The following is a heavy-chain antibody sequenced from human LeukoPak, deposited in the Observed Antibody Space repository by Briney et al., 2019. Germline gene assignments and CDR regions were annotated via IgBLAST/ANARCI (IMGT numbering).Heavy chain of an antibody. Sequence: PGGSLRLSCAASGFTFSSYSMNWVRQAPGKGLEWVSSISSSSSYIYYADSVKGRFTISRDNAKNSLYLQMNGLRAEDTAVYYCARDPNYYDSSGYYAFDIWGQGTMVTVSS. CDR1: GFTFSSYS. CDR2: ISSSSSYI. J-gene: IGHJ3*02. CDR3: ARDPNYYDSSGYYAFDI. D-gene: IGHD3-22*01. V-gene: IGHV3-21*01.